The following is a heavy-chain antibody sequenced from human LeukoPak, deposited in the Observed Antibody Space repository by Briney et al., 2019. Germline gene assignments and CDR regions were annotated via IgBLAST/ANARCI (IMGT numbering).Heavy chain of an antibody. D-gene: IGHD6-13*01. CDR1: GYTFTSYG. Sequence: ASVKVSCKASGYTFTSYGISWVRQAPGQGLEWMGWISAYNGNTNYAQKLQGRVTMTTDTSTSTAYMELRSLRSDDTAVYYCARDSTIAAAGTYGYWGQGTLVTVSS. V-gene: IGHV1-18*01. J-gene: IGHJ4*02. CDR3: ARDSTIAAAGTYGY. CDR2: ISAYNGNT.